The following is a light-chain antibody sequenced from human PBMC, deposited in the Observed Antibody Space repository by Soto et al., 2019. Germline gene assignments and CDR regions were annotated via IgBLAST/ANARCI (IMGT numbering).Light chain of an antibody. V-gene: IGKV3D-11*01. J-gene: IGKJ4*01. CDR3: QQRSYWR. CDR1: PGISRY. CDR2: DAS. Sequence: PGETATLSCKTSPGISRYLAWYQQRPGQAPRLLIYDASTRATGVPARFSGNGSRTDFTLTIARLEPEDFAVYYCQQRSYWRFGGGTRVQIK.